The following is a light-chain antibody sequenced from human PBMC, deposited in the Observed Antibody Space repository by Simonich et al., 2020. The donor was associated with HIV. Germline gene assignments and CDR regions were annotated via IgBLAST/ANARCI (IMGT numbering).Light chain of an antibody. CDR2: AAS. J-gene: IGKJ4*01. CDR1: QYITKY. CDR3: QQIYSTPLT. Sequence: DIQMTQSPSSLSASVGDRVTITCRASQYITKYLNWYQQKPGKAPELLIYAASSLQSGVPSRFSGSGSGTDFALTISSLQPEDFATYFCQQIYSTPLTFGGGTKLEIK. V-gene: IGKV1-39*01.